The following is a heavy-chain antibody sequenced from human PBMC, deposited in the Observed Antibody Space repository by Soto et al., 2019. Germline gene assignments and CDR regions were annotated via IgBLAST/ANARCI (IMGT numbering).Heavy chain of an antibody. CDR3: ARERNYCSGGSCYSCFDY. V-gene: IGHV1-18*01. Sequence: ASVKVSCKASGYTFTSYGISWVRQAPGQGLEWMGWISAYNGNTNYAQKPQGRVTMTTDTSTSTAYMELRSLRSDDTAVYYCARERNYCSGGSCYSCFDYWGQGTLVTVSS. D-gene: IGHD2-15*01. CDR1: GYTFTSYG. J-gene: IGHJ4*02. CDR2: ISAYNGNT.